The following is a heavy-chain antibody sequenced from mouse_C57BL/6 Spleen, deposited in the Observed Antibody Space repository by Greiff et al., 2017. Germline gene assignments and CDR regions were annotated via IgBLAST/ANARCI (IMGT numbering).Heavy chain of an antibody. D-gene: IGHD4-1*01. Sequence: QVQLQQSGAELVKPGASVKISCKVSGYAFSSYWMNWVKQRPGKGLEWLGQIYPGDGDTNSNGKFKGKATLTADKSSSTAYMQLSSLTSEDSAVYFCAITEGYAMDYWGQGTSVTVSS. CDR1: GYAFSSYW. V-gene: IGHV1-80*01. CDR2: IYPGDGDT. J-gene: IGHJ4*01. CDR3: AITEGYAMDY.